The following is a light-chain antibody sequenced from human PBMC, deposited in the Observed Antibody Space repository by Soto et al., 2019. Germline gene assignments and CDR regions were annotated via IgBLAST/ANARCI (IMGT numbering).Light chain of an antibody. V-gene: IGKV1-39*01. CDR3: QQSYSTPWT. CDR1: QTISSF. Sequence: DIQMTQSPSSLSASVGDRVTISCRASQTISSFLNWYQHKPGKAPKLLVYATSSLQSGVPSRFSGGGYGTDFTLTISSLQPEDFTTYYCQQSYSTPWTFGQGTKVDIK. J-gene: IGKJ1*01. CDR2: ATS.